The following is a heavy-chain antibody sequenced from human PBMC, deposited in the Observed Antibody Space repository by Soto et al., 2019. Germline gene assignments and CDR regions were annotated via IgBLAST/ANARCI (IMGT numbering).Heavy chain of an antibody. CDR1: GYTFTSYD. J-gene: IGHJ6*02. Sequence: QVQLVQSGAEVKKPGASVKVSCKASGYTFTSYDSNWVRQATGQGLEWMGWMNPNSGNTGYAQKFQGRVTMTRNTSISTAYMELSSLRSEDTAVYYCARNYDSYYGMDVWGQGTTVTVSS. CDR3: ARNYDSYYGMDV. CDR2: MNPNSGNT. D-gene: IGHD3-22*01. V-gene: IGHV1-8*01.